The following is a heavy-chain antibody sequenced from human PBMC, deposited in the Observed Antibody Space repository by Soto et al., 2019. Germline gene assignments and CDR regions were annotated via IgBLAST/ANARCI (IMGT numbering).Heavy chain of an antibody. V-gene: IGHV1-58*02. J-gene: IGHJ6*03. Sequence: SVKVSCKASGFTFTSSAMQWVRQARGQRLEWIGWIVVGSGNTNYAQKFQERVTITRDMSTSTAYMELSSLRSEDTAVYYCAADTPYSSGSYYMDVWGKGTTVTVSS. CDR3: AADTPYSSGSYYMDV. D-gene: IGHD6-19*01. CDR2: IVVGSGNT. CDR1: GFTFTSSA.